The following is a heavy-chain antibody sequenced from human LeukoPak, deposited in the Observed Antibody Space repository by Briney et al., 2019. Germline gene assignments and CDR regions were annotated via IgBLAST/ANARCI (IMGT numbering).Heavy chain of an antibody. J-gene: IGHJ6*02. V-gene: IGHV4-59*08. CDR1: GGSISSYY. CDR3: AILAVAGTNGTYYYYGMDV. D-gene: IGHD6-19*01. CDR2: IYYSGST. Sequence: SETLSLTCTVSGGSISSYYWSWIRQPPGKGLEWIGYIYYSGSTNYNPSLESRVTISVDTSKNQFSLKLSSVTAADTAVYYCAILAVAGTNGTYYYYGMDVWGQGTTVTVSS.